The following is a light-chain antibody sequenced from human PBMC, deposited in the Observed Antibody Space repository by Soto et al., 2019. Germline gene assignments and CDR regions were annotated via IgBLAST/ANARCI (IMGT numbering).Light chain of an antibody. V-gene: IGLV1-44*01. Sequence: QSVLPQPPSAAGTPGQRVTISCSGSSSDIGSNTVNWYQQLPGTAPKLLSYSNNQRPSGVPDRFSGSKSGTSASLAISGLQSEDEADYYCAAWDDSLNGPVFGGGTKVTVL. CDR1: SSDIGSNT. CDR2: SNN. CDR3: AAWDDSLNGPV. J-gene: IGLJ2*01.